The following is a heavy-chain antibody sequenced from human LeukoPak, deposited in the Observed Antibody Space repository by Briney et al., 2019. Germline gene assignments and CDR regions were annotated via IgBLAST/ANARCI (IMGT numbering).Heavy chain of an antibody. V-gene: IGHV3-23*01. CDR1: GFTISNYA. CDR3: AKAFTTITARFDD. Sequence: GGSLRLSCAASGFTISNYAMNRVRQAPGKGLEWVSLISGSGATTNYADSVKGRFTISRDTSKNTLYLQMNSLRAEDTAVYYCAKAFTTITARFDDWGQGAPVTVSS. CDR2: ISGSGATT. J-gene: IGHJ4*02. D-gene: IGHD6-6*01.